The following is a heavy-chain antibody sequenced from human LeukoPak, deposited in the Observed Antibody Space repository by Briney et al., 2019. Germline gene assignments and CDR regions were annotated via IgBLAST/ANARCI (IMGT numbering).Heavy chain of an antibody. CDR3: ASRRGYDSSGYYLGY. D-gene: IGHD3-22*01. J-gene: IGHJ4*02. Sequence: PSETLSLTCAVYGGSFSGYYWSWIRQPPGKGLEWIGEINHSGSTNYNPSLKSRVTISVDTSKNQFSLKLSSVTAADTAVYYCASRRGYDSSGYYLGYWGQGTLVTVSS. CDR1: GGSFSGYY. V-gene: IGHV4-34*01. CDR2: INHSGST.